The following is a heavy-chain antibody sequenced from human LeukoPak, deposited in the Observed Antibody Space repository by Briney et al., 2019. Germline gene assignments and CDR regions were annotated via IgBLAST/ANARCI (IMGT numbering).Heavy chain of an antibody. CDR1: AGSISSSNYY. CDR3: ASSLAARPHYYYYYMDV. V-gene: IGHV4-39*07. J-gene: IGHJ6*03. CDR2: IYYSGST. D-gene: IGHD6-6*01. Sequence: PSETLSLTCKVSAGSISSSNYYWGWIRQPPGKGLEWIGSIYYSGSTYYNPSLKSRVTISVDTSKNQFSLKLSSVTAADTAVYYCASSLAARPHYYYYYMDVWGKGTTVTVSS.